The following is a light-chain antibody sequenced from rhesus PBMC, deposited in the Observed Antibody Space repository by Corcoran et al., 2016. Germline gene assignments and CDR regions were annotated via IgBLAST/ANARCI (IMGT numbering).Light chain of an antibody. V-gene: IGKV1-74*01. J-gene: IGKJ1*01. Sequence: DIQMTKSPSSLSASVGDRVTITCRASENVNSYLNWYQQKSGKAPNLLIYEASTLRSGVPSRFSGSGSGTDYTFTISTLQPEDVATYYCQHGYGTPWTFGQGTKVEIK. CDR2: EAS. CDR3: QHGYGTPWT. CDR1: ENVNSY.